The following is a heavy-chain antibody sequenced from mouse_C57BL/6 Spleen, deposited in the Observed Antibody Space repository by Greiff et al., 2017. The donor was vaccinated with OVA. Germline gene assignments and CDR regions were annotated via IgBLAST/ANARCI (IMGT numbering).Heavy chain of an antibody. D-gene: IGHD1-1*01. J-gene: IGHJ1*03. CDR2: IDPNSGGT. V-gene: IGHV1-72*01. Sequence: QVQLQQSGAELVKPGASVKLSCKASGYTFTSYWMHWVKQRPGRGLEWIGRIDPNSGGTKYNEKFKSKATLTVDKPSSTAYMQLSSLTSEDSAVYYCARDYYGSSALPYFDVWGTGTTVTVSS. CDR1: GYTFTSYW. CDR3: ARDYYGSSALPYFDV.